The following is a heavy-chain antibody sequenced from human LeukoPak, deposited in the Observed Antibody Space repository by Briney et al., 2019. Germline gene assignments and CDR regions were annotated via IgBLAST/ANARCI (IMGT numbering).Heavy chain of an antibody. D-gene: IGHD5-18*01. Sequence: SETLSLTCAVYGGSFSGYYWSWIRQPPGKGLEWIGEINHSGSTNYNPSLKSRVTISVDTSKNQFSLKLSSVTAADTAVYYCARHPAIYRRGYSYGWNKKTGGAFDYWGQGTLVTVSS. J-gene: IGHJ4*02. CDR1: GGSFSGYY. V-gene: IGHV4-34*01. CDR3: ARHPAIYRRGYSYGWNKKTGGAFDY. CDR2: INHSGST.